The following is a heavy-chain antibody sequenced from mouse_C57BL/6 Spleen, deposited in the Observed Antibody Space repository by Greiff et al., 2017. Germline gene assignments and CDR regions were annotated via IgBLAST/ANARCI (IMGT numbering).Heavy chain of an antibody. CDR2: INPSNGGS. J-gene: IGHJ4*01. CDR1: GYTFTSYW. V-gene: IGHV1-53*01. D-gene: IGHD1-1*01. Sequence: QVQLQQPGTELVKPGASVKLSCKASGYTFTSYWMHWVKQRPGQGLEWIGNINPSNGGSNYNEKFQSKATLTVDKSSSTAYMQLSSLTSEDSAVYYCARAGGYYYYGSSYNAMDYWGQGTSVTVSS. CDR3: ARAGGYYYYGSSYNAMDY.